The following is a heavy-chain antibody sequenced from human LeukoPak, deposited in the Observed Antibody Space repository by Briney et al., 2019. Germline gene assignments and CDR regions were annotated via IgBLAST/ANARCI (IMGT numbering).Heavy chain of an antibody. CDR1: AGSISSSSHH. D-gene: IGHD3-3*01. Sequence: SETLSLTCTVSAGSISSSSHHWGWIRQSPGKGLEWIGAIYYGRTAYYNPSLNSRVTISVATSTNQFSLQLNSVTAADTAAYYCVRHDGRGGNTMGALDSWGQGSLVTVSS. CDR3: VRHDGRGGNTMGALDS. J-gene: IGHJ4*02. V-gene: IGHV4-39*01. CDR2: IYYGRTA.